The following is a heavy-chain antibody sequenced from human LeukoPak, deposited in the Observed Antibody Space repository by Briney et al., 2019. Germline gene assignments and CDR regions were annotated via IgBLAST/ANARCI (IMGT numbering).Heavy chain of an antibody. CDR2: ISWNSGSI. J-gene: IGHJ4*02. D-gene: IGHD3-10*01. CDR3: AKDSGPMVRGIGDY. Sequence: PGGSLRLSCAASGFTFDDYAMHWVRQAPGKGLEWVSGISWNSGSIGYADSVKGRFTISRDNAKNSLYLQMNSLRAEDTALYYCAKDSGPMVRGIGDYWGQGTLVTVSS. CDR1: GFTFDDYA. V-gene: IGHV3-9*01.